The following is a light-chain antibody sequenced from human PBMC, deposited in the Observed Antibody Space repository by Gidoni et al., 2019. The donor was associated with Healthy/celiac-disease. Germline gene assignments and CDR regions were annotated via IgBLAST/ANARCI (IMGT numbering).Light chain of an antibody. V-gene: IGLV3-25*03. Sequence: SYELTQPPSVSVSPGQTDRITCSGDALPKQYAYWYQQKPGQAPVLVIYKDSERPSGIPERFSGSSSGTTVTLTISGVQAEDDADYYCQSADSSGTLVVFGGGTKLTVL. CDR2: KDS. CDR1: ALPKQY. CDR3: QSADSSGTLVV. J-gene: IGLJ2*01.